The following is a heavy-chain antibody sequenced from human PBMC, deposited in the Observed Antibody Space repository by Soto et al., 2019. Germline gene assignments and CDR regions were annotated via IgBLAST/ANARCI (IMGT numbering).Heavy chain of an antibody. CDR3: AKDRQAYDFWSGYYGDWFDP. J-gene: IGHJ5*02. CDR2: ISGSGGST. V-gene: IGHV3-23*01. D-gene: IGHD3-3*01. Sequence: EVQLLESGGGLVQPGGSLRLSCAASGFTFSTYAMDWVRQAPGKGLEWVSAISGSGGSTYYADSVKGRFTFSRDNSKNTLYLQMNSLRAEDTAVYYCAKDRQAYDFWSGYYGDWFDPWGQGTLVTVSS. CDR1: GFTFSTYA.